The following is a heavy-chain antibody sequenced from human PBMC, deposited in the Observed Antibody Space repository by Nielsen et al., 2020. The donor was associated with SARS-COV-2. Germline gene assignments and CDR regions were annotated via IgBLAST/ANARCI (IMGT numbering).Heavy chain of an antibody. V-gene: IGHV1-8*02. CDR2: MNPNSGNT. J-gene: IGHJ4*02. CDR1: GYTFTGYY. CDR3: ARGLGYSSGWYQYYFDY. Sequence: ASVKVSCKASGYTFTGYYMHWVRQAPGQGLEWMGWMNPNSGNTDYAQNFQGRVTMTRNTSISTAYMELSSLKSEDTAVYYCARGLGYSSGWYQYYFDYWGRGTLVTVSS. D-gene: IGHD6-19*01.